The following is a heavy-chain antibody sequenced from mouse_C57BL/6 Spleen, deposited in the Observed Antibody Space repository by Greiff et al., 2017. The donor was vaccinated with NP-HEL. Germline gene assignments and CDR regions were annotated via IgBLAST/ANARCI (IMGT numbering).Heavy chain of an antibody. V-gene: IGHV5-17*01. CDR3: ARDYGSSYNYAMDY. J-gene: IGHJ4*01. D-gene: IGHD1-1*01. CDR2: ISSGSSTI. Sequence: VQLKESGGGLVKPGGSLKLSCAASGFNFSDYGMHWVRQAPEKGLEWVAYISSGSSTIYYADTVKGRFTISRDNAKNTLFLQMTSLRSEDTAMYYCARDYGSSYNYAMDYWGQGTSVTVSS. CDR1: GFNFSDYG.